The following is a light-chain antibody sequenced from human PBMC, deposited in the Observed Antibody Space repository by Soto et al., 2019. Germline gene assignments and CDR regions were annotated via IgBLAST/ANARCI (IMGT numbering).Light chain of an antibody. CDR3: QQYNGT. V-gene: IGKV1-5*03. CDR2: KAS. Sequence: DIQMTQSPSTLSASVGDRVTITCRASQSISNWLAWYQRKPGQAPKLLIYKASSLESGVPSRFSGSGSGTEFTLTISSLQPDDSATYYCQQYNGTFGQGTKVEIK. CDR1: QSISNW. J-gene: IGKJ1*01.